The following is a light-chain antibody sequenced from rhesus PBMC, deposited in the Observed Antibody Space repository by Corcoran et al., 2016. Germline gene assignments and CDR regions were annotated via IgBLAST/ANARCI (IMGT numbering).Light chain of an antibody. V-gene: IGKV1-28*03. J-gene: IGKJ3*01. CDR3: RQHNSYPFS. CDR1: QGISIY. CDR2: DAS. Sequence: DIQMTQSPSSLSASVGDTVTITCRASQGISIYLNWFQQKPGKAPKLLIYDASSLESGVPSRFSGSGSGTDFTLTISSLQPEDFAAYYCRQHNSYPFSFGPGTKLDI.